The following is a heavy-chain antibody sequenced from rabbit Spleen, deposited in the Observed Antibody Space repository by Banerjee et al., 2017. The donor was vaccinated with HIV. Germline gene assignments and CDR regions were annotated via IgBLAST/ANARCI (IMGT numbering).Heavy chain of an antibody. D-gene: IGHD4-1*01. J-gene: IGHJ4*01. CDR3: ARETSSGWGVVLYYFNL. CDR2: INTGSSGST. V-gene: IGHV1S45*01. Sequence: QEQLVESGGGLVQPEGSLTLTCTASGFSFSSRYYMCWVRQAPEKGLEWIACINTGSSGSTNYASWAKGRFTISKTSSTTVTLQMTSLTAADTATYFCARETSSGWGVVLYYFNLWGPGTLVTVS. CDR1: GFSFSSRYY.